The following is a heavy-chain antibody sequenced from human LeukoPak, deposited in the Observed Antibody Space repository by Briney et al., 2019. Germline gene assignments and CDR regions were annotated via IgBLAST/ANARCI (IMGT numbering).Heavy chain of an antibody. CDR1: GGSISSYY. Sequence: SETLSLTCTVSGGSISSYYWSWIRQPPGKGLEGIGYIYYSGTTNYNPSLKSRVTIPVDTSKNQFSLKLSSVTAAATAVYYCARGLYIAAAQYGYWGQGTLVTVSS. J-gene: IGHJ4*02. CDR3: ARGLYIAAAQYGY. CDR2: IYYSGTT. V-gene: IGHV4-59*01. D-gene: IGHD6-13*01.